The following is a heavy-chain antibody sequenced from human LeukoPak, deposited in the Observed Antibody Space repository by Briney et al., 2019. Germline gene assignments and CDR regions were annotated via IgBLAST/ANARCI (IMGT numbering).Heavy chain of an antibody. CDR2: FYFSGSS. Sequence: PSETLSLTCSVSSVSINGYYWSWIRQSAGKGLEWLGRFYFSGSSDYNPSLKSRVSMSIDTSQNHFYLRLTSVTAADTGVYFCAREVNEKHDAFDMWGQGTMVAVSS. CDR3: AREVNEKHDAFDM. V-gene: IGHV4-4*07. CDR1: SVSINGYY. D-gene: IGHD2-8*01. J-gene: IGHJ3*02.